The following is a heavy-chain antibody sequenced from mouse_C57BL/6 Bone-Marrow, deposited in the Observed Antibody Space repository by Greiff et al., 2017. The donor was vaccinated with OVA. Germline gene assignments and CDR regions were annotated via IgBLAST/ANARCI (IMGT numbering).Heavy chain of an antibody. CDR3: ARRGTTVVANAMDY. J-gene: IGHJ4*01. V-gene: IGHV5-6*02. Sequence: EVKVVESGGDLVKPGGSLKLSCAASGFTFSSYGMSWVRQTPDKRLEWVATISSGGSYTYYPDSVKGRFTISRDNAKNTLYLQMSRLKSEDTAMYYCARRGTTVVANAMDYWGQGTSVTVSS. CDR2: ISSGGSYT. D-gene: IGHD1-1*01. CDR1: GFTFSSYG.